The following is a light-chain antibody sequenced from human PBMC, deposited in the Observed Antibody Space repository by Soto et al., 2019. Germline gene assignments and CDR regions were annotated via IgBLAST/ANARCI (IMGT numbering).Light chain of an antibody. CDR2: AES. CDR3: QQYNSYWT. J-gene: IGKJ1*01. Sequence: DIQMTQSPSSLSASVGDRVTITCRASQTISGYLNWYQQKPGKDPELLIYAESYLGNGVPSRFSGRGSGTEFTLTISSLQPDDFATYYCQQYNSYWTFGQGTKVDIK. CDR1: QTISGY. V-gene: IGKV1-5*01.